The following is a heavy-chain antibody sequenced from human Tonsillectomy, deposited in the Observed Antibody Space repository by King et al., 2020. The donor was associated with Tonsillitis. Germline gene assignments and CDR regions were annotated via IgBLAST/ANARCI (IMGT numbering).Heavy chain of an antibody. Sequence: VQLVESGAEVKKPGASVKVSCKASGYTFPSYGINWVRQAPGQGLEWVGWINTYNDNTYYAQNLQGRVTMTTDTSTSTAYMELRSLGSDDTAVYYCAISPLGELPRVWGQGPLVTVSS. V-gene: IGHV1-18*04. CDR3: AISPLGELPRV. J-gene: IGHJ4*02. CDR2: INTYNDNT. D-gene: IGHD1-26*01. CDR1: GYTFPSYG.